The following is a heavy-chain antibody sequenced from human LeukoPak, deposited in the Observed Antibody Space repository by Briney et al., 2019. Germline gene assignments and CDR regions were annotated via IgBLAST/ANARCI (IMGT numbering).Heavy chain of an antibody. CDR2: INPNSGGT. J-gene: IGHJ3*02. CDR1: GYTFISYG. Sequence: ASVKVSCKASGYTFISYGITWVRQAPGQGLEWMGRINPNSGGTNYAQKFQGRVTMTTDTSTSTAYMELRSLRSDDTAVYYCAKLDAFDIWGQGTMVTVSS. CDR3: AKLDAFDI. D-gene: IGHD4-23*01. V-gene: IGHV1-18*01.